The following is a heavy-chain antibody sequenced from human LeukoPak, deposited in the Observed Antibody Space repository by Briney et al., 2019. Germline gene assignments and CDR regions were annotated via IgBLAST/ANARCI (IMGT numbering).Heavy chain of an antibody. CDR3: ARGFWEAYFDY. CDR1: GGSITSYY. Sequence: SETLSLTCTVSGGSITSYYWSWIRQPPGKGLEWIGYIYYSGSTNYNPSLKSRVTISVDTSKNQFSLKLSSVTAADTAVYYCARGFWEAYFDYWGQGALVTVSS. J-gene: IGHJ4*02. D-gene: IGHD3-3*01. CDR2: IYYSGST. V-gene: IGHV4-59*01.